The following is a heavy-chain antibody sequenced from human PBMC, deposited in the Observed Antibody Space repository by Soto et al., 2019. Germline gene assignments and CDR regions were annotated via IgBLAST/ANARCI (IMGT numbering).Heavy chain of an antibody. Sequence: SETLSLTCAVYGGSFSGYYWSWIRQPPGKGLEWIGEINHSGSTNYNPPLKSRVTISVDTSKNQFSLKLSSVTAADTAVYYCARDGCSGGSCYSGYYYYMDVWGKGTTVTVSS. CDR3: ARDGCSGGSCYSGYYYYMDV. CDR2: INHSGST. J-gene: IGHJ6*03. CDR1: GGSFSGYY. V-gene: IGHV4-34*01. D-gene: IGHD2-15*01.